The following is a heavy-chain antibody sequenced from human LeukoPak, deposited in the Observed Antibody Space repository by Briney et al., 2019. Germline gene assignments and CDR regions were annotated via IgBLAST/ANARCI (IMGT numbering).Heavy chain of an antibody. Sequence: GESLKISCTGSGYSFTVYWIAWVRQMPGKGLEWMGIIYPGDSDTRYSPSFQGHVTISADKSINTSYLQWSSLKASDTAMYYRARFSPPYFSDSSGYSEYFQHWGQGTLVTVSS. CDR1: GYSFTVYW. D-gene: IGHD3-22*01. CDR3: ARFSPPYFSDSSGYSEYFQH. CDR2: IYPGDSDT. J-gene: IGHJ1*01. V-gene: IGHV5-51*01.